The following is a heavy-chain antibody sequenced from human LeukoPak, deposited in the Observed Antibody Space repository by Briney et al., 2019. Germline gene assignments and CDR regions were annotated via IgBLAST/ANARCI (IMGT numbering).Heavy chain of an antibody. J-gene: IGHJ4*02. CDR3: TKDLALYTGPYSGSFYSPIDC. CDR2: ISSSGSTI. Sequence: PGGSLRLSCAASGFTFSSYEMNWVRQAPGKGLEWVSYISSSGSTIYYADSVKGRFTISRDNFKNTLYVQMNSLKAEDTAVYYCTKDLALYTGPYSGSFYSPIDCWGQGTLVTVSS. V-gene: IGHV3-48*03. D-gene: IGHD1-26*01. CDR1: GFTFSSYE.